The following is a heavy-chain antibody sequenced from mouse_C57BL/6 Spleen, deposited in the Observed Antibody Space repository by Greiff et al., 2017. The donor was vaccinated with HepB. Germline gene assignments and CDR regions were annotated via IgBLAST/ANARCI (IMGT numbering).Heavy chain of an antibody. CDR2: IHPNSGST. Sequence: QVQLQQPGAELVKPGASVKLSCTASGYTFTSYWMHWVKQRPGQGLEWIGMIHPNSGSTNYNEKFKSKATLTVDKSSSTAYMQLSSLTSEDSAVYYCATPYYYGSSYVRYFDVWGTGTTVTVSS. V-gene: IGHV1-64*01. CDR3: ATPYYYGSSYVRYFDV. J-gene: IGHJ1*03. CDR1: GYTFTSYW. D-gene: IGHD1-1*01.